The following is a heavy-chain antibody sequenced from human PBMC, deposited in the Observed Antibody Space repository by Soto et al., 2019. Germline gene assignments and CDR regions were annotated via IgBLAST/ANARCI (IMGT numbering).Heavy chain of an antibody. D-gene: IGHD3-10*01. Sequence: GASVKVSCKASGGTFSSYAISWVRQAPGQGLEWMGGIIPIFGTANYAQKFQGRVTITADESTSTAYMELSSLRSEDTAVYYCARGRDHYYGSVPYGMDVWGQGTTVTVSS. CDR2: IIPIFGTA. CDR1: GGTFSSYA. J-gene: IGHJ6*02. V-gene: IGHV1-69*13. CDR3: ARGRDHYYGSVPYGMDV.